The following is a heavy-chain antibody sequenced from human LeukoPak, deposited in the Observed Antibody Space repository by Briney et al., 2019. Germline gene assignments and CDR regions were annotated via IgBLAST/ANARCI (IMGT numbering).Heavy chain of an antibody. D-gene: IGHD7-27*01. J-gene: IGHJ4*02. Sequence: SETLSLTCTVSGGSISSYYWSWIRQPPGEGLEWIGYIYYSGSTNYNPSLKSRVTISVDTSKNQFSLKLSSVTAADTAVYYCARVGETGDHLDFDYWGQGTLVTVSS. CDR3: ARVGETGDHLDFDY. CDR2: IYYSGST. V-gene: IGHV4-59*01. CDR1: GGSISSYY.